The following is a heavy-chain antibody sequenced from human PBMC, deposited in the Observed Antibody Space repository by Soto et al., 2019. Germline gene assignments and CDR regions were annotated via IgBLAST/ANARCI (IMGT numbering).Heavy chain of an antibody. J-gene: IGHJ4*02. CDR1: GFTFSSYA. CDR3: ASPDPYYDILTGNGGKDAYYFDY. D-gene: IGHD3-9*01. Sequence: GGSLRLSCAASGFTFSSYAMSWVRQAPGKGLEWVSAISGSGGSTYYADSVKGRFTISRDNSKNTLYLQMNSLRAEDTAVYYCASPDPYYDILTGNGGKDAYYFDYWGQGTLVTVSS. V-gene: IGHV3-23*01. CDR2: ISGSGGST.